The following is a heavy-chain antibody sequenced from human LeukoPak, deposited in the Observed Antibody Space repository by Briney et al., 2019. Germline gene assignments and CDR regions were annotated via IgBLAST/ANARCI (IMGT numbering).Heavy chain of an antibody. CDR2: IYYSGST. V-gene: IGHV4-59*08. CDR1: GGSISSYY. CDR3: ARGRPGWSGYYTVRYYYYYYMDV. J-gene: IGHJ6*03. D-gene: IGHD3-3*01. Sequence: SETLSLTCTVSGGSISSYYWSWIRQPPGKGLEWIGYIYYSGSTNYNPSLKSRVTISVDTSKNQFSLKLSSVTAADTAVYYCARGRPGWSGYYTVRYYYYYYMDVWGKGTTVTVSS.